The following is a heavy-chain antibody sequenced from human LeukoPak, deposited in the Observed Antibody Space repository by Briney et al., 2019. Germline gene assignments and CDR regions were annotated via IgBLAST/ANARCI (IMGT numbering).Heavy chain of an antibody. J-gene: IGHJ3*02. Sequence: GGSLRLSCAASGFTFSSYAMSWVRQASGKGLEWVSYISSSSSTIYYADSVKGRFTISRDNAKNSLYLQMNSLRAEDTAVYYCARDDGYSAFDIWGQGTMVTVSS. V-gene: IGHV3-48*04. D-gene: IGHD5-24*01. CDR1: GFTFSSYA. CDR3: ARDDGYSAFDI. CDR2: ISSSSSTI.